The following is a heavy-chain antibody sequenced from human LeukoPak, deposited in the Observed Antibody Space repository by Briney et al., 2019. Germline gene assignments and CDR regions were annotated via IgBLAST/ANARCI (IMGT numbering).Heavy chain of an antibody. CDR2: IDPSDSYT. CDR1: GYSFTSYW. J-gene: IGHJ5*02. Sequence: RGESLKISCKGSGYSFTSYWISWARQMPGKGLEWMGRIDPSDSYTNYSPSFQGHVTISADKSISTAYLQWSSLKASDTAMYYCARLRFWGNWFDPWGQGTLVTVSS. D-gene: IGHD3-16*01. V-gene: IGHV5-10-1*01. CDR3: ARLRFWGNWFDP.